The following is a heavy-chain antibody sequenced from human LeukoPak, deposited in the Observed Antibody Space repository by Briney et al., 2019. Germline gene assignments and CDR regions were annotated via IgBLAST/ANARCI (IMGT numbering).Heavy chain of an antibody. CDR1: GYSFTNYW. J-gene: IGHJ4*02. V-gene: IGHV5-51*01. CDR2: IYPGDSDT. D-gene: IGHD3-10*01. Sequence: PGESLKISCKGSGYSFTNYWIGWVRQMPGKGLEWMGIIYPGDSDTRYSPSFQGQVTISADRSISTAYLQWSSLQASDTAMYYYARHEGYYYGSGDYWGQGTLVTVSS. CDR3: ARHEGYYYGSGDY.